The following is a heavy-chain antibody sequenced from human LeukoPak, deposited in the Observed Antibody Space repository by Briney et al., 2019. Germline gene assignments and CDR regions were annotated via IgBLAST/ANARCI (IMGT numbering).Heavy chain of an antibody. CDR2: IYYSGST. D-gene: IGHD5-18*01. V-gene: IGHV4-61*01. CDR3: AREDGYSYMA. CDR1: GGSVSSGSYY. J-gene: IGHJ4*02. Sequence: SETLSLTCTVSGGSVSSGSYYWSWLRQPPGKGLEWIGYIYYSGSTDYNPSLKSRVTISVDTSKNQFSLKLSSVTAADTAVYYCAREDGYSYMAWGQGTLVTVSS.